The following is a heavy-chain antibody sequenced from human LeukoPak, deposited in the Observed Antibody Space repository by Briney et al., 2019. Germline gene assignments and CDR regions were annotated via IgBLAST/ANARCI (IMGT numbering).Heavy chain of an antibody. CDR3: AREDYSNLIDY. CDR2: IKQDGSEK. CDR1: GLTFSSYW. J-gene: IGHJ4*02. Sequence: GGSLRLSCAASGLTFSSYWMSWVRQAPGKGLEWVANIKQDGSEKYYVDSVKGRFTISRDNAKNSLYLQMNSLRAEDTAVYYCAREDYSNLIDYWGQGTLVTVSS. D-gene: IGHD4-11*01. V-gene: IGHV3-7*01.